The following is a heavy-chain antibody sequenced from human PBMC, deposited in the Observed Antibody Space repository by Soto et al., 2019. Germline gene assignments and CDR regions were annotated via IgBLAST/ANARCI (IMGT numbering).Heavy chain of an antibody. CDR3: AKGGWAVVVPAADYYYYYMGV. D-gene: IGHD2-2*01. CDR1: GFTFSSYA. CDR2: ISGSGGST. V-gene: IGHV3-23*01. Sequence: GGSLRLSCAASGFTFSSYAMSWVRQAPGKGLEWVSAISGSGGSTYYADSVKGRFTISRDNSKNTLYLQMNSLRAEDTAVYYCAKGGWAVVVPAADYYYYYMGVWGKGTTVTVSS. J-gene: IGHJ6*03.